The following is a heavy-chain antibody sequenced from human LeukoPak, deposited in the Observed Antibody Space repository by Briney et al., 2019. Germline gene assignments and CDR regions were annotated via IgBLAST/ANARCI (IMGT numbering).Heavy chain of an antibody. CDR1: GYTFTSYY. D-gene: IGHD2-21*02. Sequence: ASVKVSCKASGYTFTSYYMHWVRQAPGQGLEWMGIINPSGGSTSYAQKFQGRVTITADKSTSTAYMELSSLRSEDTAVYYCARGGVVVTAIHGNYYYMDVWGKGTTVTVSS. CDR3: ARGGVVVTAIHGNYYYMDV. J-gene: IGHJ6*03. V-gene: IGHV1-46*01. CDR2: INPSGGST.